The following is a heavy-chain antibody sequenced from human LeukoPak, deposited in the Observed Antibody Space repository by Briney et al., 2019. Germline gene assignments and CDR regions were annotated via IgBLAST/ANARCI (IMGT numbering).Heavy chain of an antibody. D-gene: IGHD3-3*01. CDR1: GGSVSRSPYY. CDR3: ARDQSETFDI. Sequence: PSETLSLTCTVSGGSVSRSPYYWGWIRQPPGKGLEWIGNIYYSGSTYYNPSLKSRVTISVDTSKNQFSLKVTSVTAADTAVYYCARDQSETFDIWGQGTMVTVSS. V-gene: IGHV4-39*07. CDR2: IYYSGST. J-gene: IGHJ3*02.